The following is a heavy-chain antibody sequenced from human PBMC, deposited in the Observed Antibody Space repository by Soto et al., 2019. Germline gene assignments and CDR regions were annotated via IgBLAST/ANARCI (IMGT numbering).Heavy chain of an antibody. V-gene: IGHV3-23*01. D-gene: IGHD3-22*01. CDR2: ISGSGGST. J-gene: IGHJ4*02. CDR3: AKVDDSSGYYYRTFDY. Sequence: EVQLLESGGGLVQPGGSLRLSCAASGFTFSSYAMSWVRQAPGKGLEWVSAISGSGGSTYYADSVKGRFTISRDNTKNTLYLQMDSLRAEDTAVYYCAKVDDSSGYYYRTFDYLVQGTLITVSS. CDR1: GFTFSSYA.